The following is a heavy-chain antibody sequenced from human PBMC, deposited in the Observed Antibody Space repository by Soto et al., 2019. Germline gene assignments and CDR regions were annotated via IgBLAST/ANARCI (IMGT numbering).Heavy chain of an antibody. CDR2: ISAYNGNT. J-gene: IGHJ6*03. CDR1: GSALTSDG. CDR3: ARVHPQYYDFWSGYSDV. V-gene: IGHV1-18*01. D-gene: IGHD3-3*01. Sequence: ASVNVSSNASGSALTSDGIIRVRQAPGQGLEWMGWISAYNGNTNYAQKLQGRVTMTTDTSTSTAYMELRSLRSDDTAVYYCARVHPQYYDFWSGYSDVWGKGNTVTVS.